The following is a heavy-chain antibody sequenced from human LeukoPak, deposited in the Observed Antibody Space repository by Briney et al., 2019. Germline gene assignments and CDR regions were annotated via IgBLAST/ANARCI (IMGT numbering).Heavy chain of an antibody. CDR2: ISSSSSYI. CDR3: ARADWSSTSCYMGFDY. CDR1: GFTFSSYS. D-gene: IGHD2-2*02. J-gene: IGHJ4*02. Sequence: GGSLRLSCAASGFTFSSYSMNWVRQAPGKGLEWVSSISSSSSYIYYADSVKGRFTISRDNAKNSLYLQMNSLRAEDTAVYYCARADWSSTSCYMGFDYWGQGTLVTVSS. V-gene: IGHV3-21*01.